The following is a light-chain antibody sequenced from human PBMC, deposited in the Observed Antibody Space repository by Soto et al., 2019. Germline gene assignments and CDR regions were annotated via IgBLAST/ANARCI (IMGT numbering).Light chain of an antibody. CDR1: SSDIGGGYD. Sequence: QSVLTQPPSVSGAPGQRVTISCTGSSSDIGGGYDVHWYQHLPGSVPKLPIYGDTNRPSGVPDRFSGSKSGTSASLAITGLQAEDEADYYCQSYDSSLSGHVVFGGGTKLTVL. CDR2: GDT. V-gene: IGLV1-40*01. CDR3: QSYDSSLSGHVV. J-gene: IGLJ2*01.